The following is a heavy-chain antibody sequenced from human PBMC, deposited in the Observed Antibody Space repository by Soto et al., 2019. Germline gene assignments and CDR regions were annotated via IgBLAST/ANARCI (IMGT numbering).Heavy chain of an antibody. D-gene: IGHD3-10*01. CDR3: ARAGAALVRGSIGGFDY. V-gene: IGHV4-34*02. CDR1: GGAFNGYY. CDR2: INHSGSV. Sequence: QVHLQQWGAGLLKPSQTLSLSCVVDGGAFNGYYWTWIRQPPGKGLEWIGEINHSGSVDYNPSLKSRLAISIDTSKTQFSLTLTSVTAADTAVYYCARAGAALVRGSIGGFDYWGQGSLVTVSS. J-gene: IGHJ4*02.